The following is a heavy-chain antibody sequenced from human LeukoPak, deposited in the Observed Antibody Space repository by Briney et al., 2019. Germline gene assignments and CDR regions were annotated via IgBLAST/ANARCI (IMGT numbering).Heavy chain of an antibody. CDR2: ISGSGGST. CDR3: AKDVRTNYFDY. Sequence: GGTLRLSCAASGFTFSSYGMSWVRQAPGEGLEWVSAISGSGGSTYYADSVKGRFTISRDNSKNTLYLQMNSLRAEDTAVYYCAKDVRTNYFDYWGQGTLVTVSS. CDR1: GFTFSSYG. V-gene: IGHV3-23*01. J-gene: IGHJ4*02. D-gene: IGHD2-8*01.